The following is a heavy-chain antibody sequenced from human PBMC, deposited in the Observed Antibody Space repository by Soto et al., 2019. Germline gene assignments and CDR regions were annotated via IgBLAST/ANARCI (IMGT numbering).Heavy chain of an antibody. J-gene: IGHJ4*02. CDR3: ARRAETNGWNGFGADKYYFDF. Sequence: ASVKVSCKASGYTFTSYDIYWVRQATGQGLEWMGWMNPNTGNSGYAQKFQGRVTMTSDTSISTAHMELSSLRSEDTAVYYCARRAETNGWNGFGADKYYFDFWGQGTLSPSPQ. D-gene: IGHD1-1*01. CDR1: GYTFTSYD. CDR2: MNPNTGNS. V-gene: IGHV1-8*01.